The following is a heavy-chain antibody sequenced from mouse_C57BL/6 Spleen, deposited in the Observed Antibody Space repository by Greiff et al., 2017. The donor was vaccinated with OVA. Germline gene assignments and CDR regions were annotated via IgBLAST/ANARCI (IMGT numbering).Heavy chain of an antibody. Sequence: QVHVKQSGAELVKPGASVKMSCKASGYTFTTYPIEWMKQNHGKSLEGIGNFHPYNDDTKYNEKFKGKATLTVEKSSSTVYLELSRLTSDDSAVYYCARGGVFITGFDYWGQGTTLTVSS. V-gene: IGHV1-47*01. J-gene: IGHJ2*01. CDR3: ARGGVFITGFDY. CDR1: GYTFTTYP. D-gene: IGHD1-1*01. CDR2: FHPYNDDT.